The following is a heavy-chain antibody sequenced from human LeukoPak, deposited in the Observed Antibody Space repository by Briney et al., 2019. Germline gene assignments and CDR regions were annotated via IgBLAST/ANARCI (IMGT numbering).Heavy chain of an antibody. V-gene: IGHV4-59*08. J-gene: IGHJ4*02. CDR3: ARHDSSGYKY. CDR1: GDSISRYY. Sequence: SEILSLTCSVSGDSISRYYWSWIRQPPGKGLEWIGYIYYSGSTNYNPSLKSRVTISVDTSKNQFSLKLSSVTAADTGVYYCARHDSSGYKYWGQGTLVTVSS. CDR2: IYYSGST. D-gene: IGHD3-22*01.